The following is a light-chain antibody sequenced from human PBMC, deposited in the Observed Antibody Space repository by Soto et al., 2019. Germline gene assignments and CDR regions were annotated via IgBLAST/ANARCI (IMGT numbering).Light chain of an antibody. J-gene: IGLJ1*01. V-gene: IGLV2-14*01. Sequence: QSALTQPASVSGSPGQSIAISCTGSSSDVGIYNYVSWYQQHPGKVPKLIIYEVSNRPSGVSNRFSGSKSGNTASLTISGLQAEDEADYYCSSYTTSSTRVFGTGTKLTL. CDR1: SSDVGIYNY. CDR3: SSYTTSSTRV. CDR2: EVS.